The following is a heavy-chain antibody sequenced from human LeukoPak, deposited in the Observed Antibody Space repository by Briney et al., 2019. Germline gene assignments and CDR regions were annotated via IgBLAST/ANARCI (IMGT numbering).Heavy chain of an antibody. D-gene: IGHD1-26*01. J-gene: IGHJ3*01. CDR1: GFXFSSYSIN. Sequence: GSLRLSCAASGFXFSSYSINWIRQPPGKGLEWIGSIYYSGNTYYNPSLKSRVTISVDTSKNQFSLKLTSVTAADTAVYYCAHFKGGSFDFWGQGTMVTVSS. CDR3: AHFKGGSFDF. V-gene: IGHV4-59*05. CDR2: IYYSGNT.